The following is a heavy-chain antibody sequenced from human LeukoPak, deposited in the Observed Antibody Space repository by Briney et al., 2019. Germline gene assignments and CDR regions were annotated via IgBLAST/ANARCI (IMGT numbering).Heavy chain of an antibody. V-gene: IGHV1-24*01. D-gene: IGHD3-10*01. Sequence: GASVTVSCKVSGYTLTELSMHWVRQAPGKGLEWMGGFDPEDGETIYAQKFQGRVTMTEGTSTDTAYMELSSLRSEDTAVYYCARDIMVRGVIHPDYWGQGTLVTVSS. CDR3: ARDIMVRGVIHPDY. CDR2: FDPEDGET. CDR1: GYTLTELS. J-gene: IGHJ4*02.